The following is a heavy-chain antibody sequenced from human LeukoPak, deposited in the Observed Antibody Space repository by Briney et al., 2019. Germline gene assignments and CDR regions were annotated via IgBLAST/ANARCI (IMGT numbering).Heavy chain of an antibody. Sequence: GGSLTLSCAASGFTFSSYAMSWVRQAPGKGLEWVSAISGSGGSTHYADSVKGRFTISRDNSKNTLYLQMNSLRAEDTAVYYCAKGSDHARFGELGAFDIWGQGTMVTVSS. CDR1: GFTFSSYA. J-gene: IGHJ3*02. CDR2: ISGSGGST. CDR3: AKGSDHARFGELGAFDI. D-gene: IGHD3-10*01. V-gene: IGHV3-23*01.